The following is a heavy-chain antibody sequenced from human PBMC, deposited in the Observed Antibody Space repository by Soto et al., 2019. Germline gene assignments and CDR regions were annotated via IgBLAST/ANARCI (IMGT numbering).Heavy chain of an antibody. CDR1: GGSISSYY. V-gene: IGHV4-59*01. J-gene: IGHJ6*04. Sequence: PSATLSLTCTVSGGSISSYYWSWIRQPPGKGLEWIGYIYYSGSTNYNPSLKSRVTISVDTSKNQFSLKLSSVTAADTAVYYCARMVGVLAAFSNSYCGMDVRGKGKTVSV. CDR2: IYYSGST. CDR3: ARMVGVLAAFSNSYCGMDV. D-gene: IGHD2-2*01.